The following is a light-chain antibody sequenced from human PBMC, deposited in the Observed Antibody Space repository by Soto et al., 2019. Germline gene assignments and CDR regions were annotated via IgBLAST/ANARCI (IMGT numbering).Light chain of an antibody. V-gene: IGKV3-20*01. CDR1: QSVISNY. J-gene: IGKJ2*03. Sequence: EIVLTQSPGTLSLSPGERATLSCRASQSVISNYLAWYQQKPGQPPRLLIYGASSRATGIPDRFSGGGSGTDFTLTVSRLEPEDFAVYYCQQYGRSPDSFGQGTKLEIK. CDR3: QQYGRSPDS. CDR2: GAS.